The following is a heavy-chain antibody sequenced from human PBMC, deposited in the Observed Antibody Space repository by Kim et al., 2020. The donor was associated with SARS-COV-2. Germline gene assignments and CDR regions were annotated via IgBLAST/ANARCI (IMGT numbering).Heavy chain of an antibody. D-gene: IGHD6-6*01. CDR3: AKVPSRPGWFDP. V-gene: IGHV3-23*01. J-gene: IGHJ5*02. Sequence: YEEPVQGRFTSSRDNSKNTVYLQMSSLKAEDTAVYYCAKVPSRPGWFDPWGQGTLVIVSS.